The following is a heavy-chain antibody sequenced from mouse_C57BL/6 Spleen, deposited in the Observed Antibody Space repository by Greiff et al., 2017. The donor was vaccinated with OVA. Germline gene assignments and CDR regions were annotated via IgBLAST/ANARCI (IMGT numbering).Heavy chain of an antibody. CDR1: GFTFSSYT. V-gene: IGHV5-9*01. CDR3: ARQEGSYYYGSSGYFDV. Sequence: EVKLMESGGGLVKPGGSLKLSCAASGFTFSSYTMSWVRQTPEKRLEWVATISGGGGNTYYPDSVQGRFTISRDNAKNTLYLQMSSLRSEDTALYYCARQEGSYYYGSSGYFDVWGTGTTVTVSS. CDR2: ISGGGGNT. J-gene: IGHJ1*03. D-gene: IGHD1-1*01.